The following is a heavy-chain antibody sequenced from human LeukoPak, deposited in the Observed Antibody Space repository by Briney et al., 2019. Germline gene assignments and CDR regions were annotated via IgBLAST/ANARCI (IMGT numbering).Heavy chain of an antibody. Sequence: GGSLRLSCAASGFTFSSFSMNWVRQAPGKGLEWVSYISSSGTTIYYADSVKGRFTISRDNAKNSLYLQMNSLRAEDTAVYYCARALYSNYDYYYYGMDVWGQGTTVTVSS. CDR1: GFTFSSFS. D-gene: IGHD4-11*01. CDR2: ISSSGTTI. V-gene: IGHV3-48*01. CDR3: ARALYSNYDYYYYGMDV. J-gene: IGHJ6*02.